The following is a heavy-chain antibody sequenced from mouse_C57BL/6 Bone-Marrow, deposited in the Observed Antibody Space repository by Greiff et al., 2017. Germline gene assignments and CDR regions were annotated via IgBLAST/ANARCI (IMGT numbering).Heavy chain of an antibody. V-gene: IGHV1-59*01. CDR3: ARDTGRGWFAY. CDR2: IDPSYSYT. J-gene: IGHJ3*01. CDR1: GYTFTSYW. D-gene: IGHD3-2*02. Sequence: QVQLQQPGAELVRPGTSVKLSCKASGYTFTSYWMHWVKQRPGQGLEWIGVIDPSYSYTNYNHKFKGKATLTVDTSSSTAYMQLGSLTSEDSAVYYCARDTGRGWFAYWGQGTLVTVSA.